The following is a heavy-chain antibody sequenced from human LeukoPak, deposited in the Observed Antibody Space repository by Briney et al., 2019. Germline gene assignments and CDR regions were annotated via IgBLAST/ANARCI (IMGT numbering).Heavy chain of an antibody. CDR1: GYTFTSYG. V-gene: IGHV1-18*01. D-gene: IGHD2-2*01. CDR3: ARDDKVVAIDDYYYGMDV. J-gene: IGHJ6*02. CDR2: ISAYNGNT. Sequence: ASVKVSCKASGYTFTSYGISWLRQAPGQGLEWMGWISAYNGNTNYVQKLQGRVTMTTDTSTSTAYMELRSLTSDGTAVYYCARDDKVVAIDDYYYGMDVWGQGTTVTVSS.